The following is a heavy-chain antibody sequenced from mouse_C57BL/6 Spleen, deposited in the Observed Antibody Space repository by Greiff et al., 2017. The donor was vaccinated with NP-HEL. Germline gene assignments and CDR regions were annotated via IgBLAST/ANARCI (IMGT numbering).Heavy chain of an antibody. Sequence: EVKLMESGPELVKPGASVKISCKASGYSFTDYNMNWVKQSNGKSLEWIGVINPNYGTTSYNQKFKGKATLTVDQSSSTAYMQLNSLTSEDSAVYYCARGSGSSYEAMDYWGQGTSVTVSS. D-gene: IGHD1-1*01. V-gene: IGHV1-39*01. J-gene: IGHJ4*01. CDR1: GYSFTDYN. CDR3: ARGSGSSYEAMDY. CDR2: INPNYGTT.